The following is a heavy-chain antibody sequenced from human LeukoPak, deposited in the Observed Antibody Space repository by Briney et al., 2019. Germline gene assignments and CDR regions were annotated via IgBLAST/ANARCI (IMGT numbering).Heavy chain of an antibody. CDR2: IYYSGST. CDR1: GGSISSYY. D-gene: IGHD6-19*01. V-gene: IGHV4-59*01. J-gene: IGHJ5*02. CDR3: ARELRYSSGLNWFDP. Sequence: SETLSLTCTVSGGSISSYYWSWIRQPPGKGLEWIGYIYYSGSTNYNPSLKSRVTISVDTSKNQFSLKLSSVTAADTAVYYCARELRYSSGLNWFDPWGQGTQVTVSS.